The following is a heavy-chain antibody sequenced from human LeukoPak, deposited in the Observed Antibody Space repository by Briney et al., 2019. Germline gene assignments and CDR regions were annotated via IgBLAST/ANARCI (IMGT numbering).Heavy chain of an antibody. CDR1: GGSFSGYF. Sequence: SETLSLTCGVYGGSFSGYFWSWIRQPPGKGLEWIGEINHSERTNYNPSLKSRVTMSVDTSKKQFSLKLSAVTAADTAVYYCARRLRYFDWLLDYFDYWGQGTLVTVSS. V-gene: IGHV4-34*01. CDR3: ARRLRYFDWLLDYFDY. D-gene: IGHD3-9*01. CDR2: INHSERT. J-gene: IGHJ4*02.